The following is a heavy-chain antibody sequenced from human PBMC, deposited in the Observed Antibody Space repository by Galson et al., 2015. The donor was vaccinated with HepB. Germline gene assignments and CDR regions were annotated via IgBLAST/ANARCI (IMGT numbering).Heavy chain of an antibody. J-gene: IGHJ4*02. V-gene: IGHV1-18*04. CDR3: ARDALGYCSGGSCYSGFDY. CDR1: GYTFTSYG. Sequence: SVKVSCKASGYTFTSYGISWVRQAPGQGLEWMGWISAYNGNTNYAQKLQGRVTMTTDTSTSTAYMELRSLRSDDTAVYYCARDALGYCSGGSCYSGFDYWGQGTLVTVSS. CDR2: ISAYNGNT. D-gene: IGHD2-15*01.